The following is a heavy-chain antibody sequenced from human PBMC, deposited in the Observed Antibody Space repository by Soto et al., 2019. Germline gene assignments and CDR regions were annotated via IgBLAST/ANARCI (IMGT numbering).Heavy chain of an antibody. J-gene: IGHJ4*01. CDR3: EIDDSSTLYFDS. Sequence: PGGSLRLSCAASGFTFSSYSMSWVRQAPGKGLEWVSSISSSSSYIYYADSVKGRFTISRDNAKNSLYLQMNSLRAEDTAVYYCEIDDSSTLYFDSWGHGNRVTVAS. CDR2: ISSSSSYI. D-gene: IGHD3-22*01. V-gene: IGHV3-21*01. CDR1: GFTFSSYS.